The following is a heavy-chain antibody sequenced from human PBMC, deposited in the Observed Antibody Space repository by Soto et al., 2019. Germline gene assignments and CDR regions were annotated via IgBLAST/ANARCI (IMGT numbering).Heavy chain of an antibody. V-gene: IGHV3-23*01. J-gene: IGHJ2*01. D-gene: IGHD6-19*01. CDR2: ISGNDYST. CDR3: AKVWLDYWYFDV. Sequence: EVQVLESGGGLVQPGGSLRLSCAASGFSFSRSAMTWVRQAPGKGLEWGSAISGNDYSTFYGAPVKGRFTVSRDDYKNTLYLQMKSLRAEDTSVYYCAKVWLDYWYFDVWGRGTLVTVAS. CDR1: GFSFSRSA.